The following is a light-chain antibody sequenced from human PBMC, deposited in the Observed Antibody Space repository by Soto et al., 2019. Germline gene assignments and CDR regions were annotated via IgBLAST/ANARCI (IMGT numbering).Light chain of an antibody. J-gene: IGKJ1*01. CDR1: QGILNY. CDR2: AAS. CDR3: QKYDSAPWT. V-gene: IGKV1-27*01. Sequence: DIQMTQSPSSLSASVGDRVTITCRASQGILNYLAWYQQKPGQVPELLIQAASTLQSGVPSRFSGSGSGTEFTLPITSLQPEDVATYYCQKYDSAPWTFGQGTKVEIK.